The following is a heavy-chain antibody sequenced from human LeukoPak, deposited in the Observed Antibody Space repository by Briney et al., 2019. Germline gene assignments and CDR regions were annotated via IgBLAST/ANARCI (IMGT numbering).Heavy chain of an antibody. CDR2: IYYSGNT. CDR3: ATHSAAAAVYLDY. J-gene: IGHJ4*02. D-gene: IGHD6-13*01. CDR1: GVFISVYY. Sequence: SETLSLTCTVSGVFISVYYWSWIRQPPGKGLEWIGYIYYSGNTNYNPSLKSRVTISVDTSKNQFSLKLSSVTAADTAVYYCATHSAAAAVYLDYWGQGTLVSVSS. V-gene: IGHV4-59*08.